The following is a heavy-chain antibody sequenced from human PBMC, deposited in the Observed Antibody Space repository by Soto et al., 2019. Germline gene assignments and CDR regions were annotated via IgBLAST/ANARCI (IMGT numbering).Heavy chain of an antibody. V-gene: IGHV1-18*01. Sequence: ASVKVSCKASGYTFTSYGISWVRQAPGQGLEWMGWISAYNGNTNYAQKLEGRVTMTTDTSTSTAYMELRSLRSEDTAVYYCARDPTAVTYRGDDHFDSWGQGTLVPAPS. CDR1: GYTFTSYG. CDR2: ISAYNGNT. J-gene: IGHJ4*02. D-gene: IGHD4-17*01. CDR3: ARDPTAVTYRGDDHFDS.